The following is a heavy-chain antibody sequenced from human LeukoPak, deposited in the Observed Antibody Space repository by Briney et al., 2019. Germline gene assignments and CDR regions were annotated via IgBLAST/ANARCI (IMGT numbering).Heavy chain of an antibody. Sequence: SGILSPTCTGSGVYIRYTNYYWAWIRQPPGEGLGWIGRIYYTGRTSYNPSLKSLVTLSVDTSKNQFSMKLSSATAADTTVYYCARQTGQFYYYYMDVWGKGTTVTISS. CDR2: IYYTGRT. J-gene: IGHJ6*03. V-gene: IGHV4-39*01. D-gene: IGHD7-27*01. CDR1: GVYIRYTNYY. CDR3: ARQTGQFYYYYMDV.